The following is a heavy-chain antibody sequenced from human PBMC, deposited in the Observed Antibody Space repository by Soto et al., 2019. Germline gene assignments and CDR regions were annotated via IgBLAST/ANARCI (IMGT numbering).Heavy chain of an antibody. D-gene: IGHD2-15*01. CDR3: ARDWGLGYCSGASCSQFDY. CDR1: GYTFSSYG. J-gene: IGHJ4*02. CDR2: ISAYNGNI. Sequence: QVQLVQSGAEVKRPGASVKVSCKASGYTFSSYGISWVRQAPGQGLEWMGWISAYNGNINYAQRFQDRVAITTDTSTSTAYMELRSLRSDDTAVYYCARDWGLGYCSGASCSQFDYWGQGTLVTVSS. V-gene: IGHV1-18*01.